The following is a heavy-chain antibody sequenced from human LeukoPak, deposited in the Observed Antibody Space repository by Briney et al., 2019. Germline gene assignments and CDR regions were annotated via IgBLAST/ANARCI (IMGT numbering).Heavy chain of an antibody. J-gene: IGHJ4*02. Sequence: ASVKVSCKAPGYTFTSYYMHWVRQAPGQGLEWMGIINPSGGSTSYAQKFQGRVTMTRDTSTSTVYMELGSLRSEDTAVYYCARGNPINSGYGGIVVVVAATFDYWGQGTLVTVSS. CDR3: ARGNPINSGYGGIVVVVAATFDY. D-gene: IGHD2-15*01. V-gene: IGHV1-46*01. CDR2: INPSGGST. CDR1: GYTFTSYY.